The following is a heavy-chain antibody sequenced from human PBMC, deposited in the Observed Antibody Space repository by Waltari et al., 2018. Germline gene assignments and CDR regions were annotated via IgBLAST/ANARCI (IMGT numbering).Heavy chain of an antibody. D-gene: IGHD7-27*01. V-gene: IGHV3-7*01. CDR1: GFTFTDYW. CDR3: VRDHWGPDY. J-gene: IGHJ4*02. Sequence: EVHLVESGGGLVQPGGSLRLSCAASGFTFTDYWMGWVRQAPGKRPEWLANKHKDGSEKNYVDYVKGRFTISRDNAKDSVYLQMNSLRADDTAMYYCVRDHWGPDYWGQGTLVTVSS. CDR2: KHKDGSEK.